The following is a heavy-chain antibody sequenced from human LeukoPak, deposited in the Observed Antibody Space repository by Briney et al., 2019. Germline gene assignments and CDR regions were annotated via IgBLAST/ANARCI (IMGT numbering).Heavy chain of an antibody. CDR3: ARGAPPQN. CDR1: GDSTASAGYY. V-gene: IGHV4-39*07. J-gene: IGHJ4*02. Sequence: ASETLSLTCIVSGDSTASAGYYWGWIRQPPGKGLEWIGSVYYTGASYYNPSLKSRVTISIDTSKKHFSLKLTSVTAADTAVYYCARGAPPQNWGQGTLVTVSS. CDR2: VYYTGAS.